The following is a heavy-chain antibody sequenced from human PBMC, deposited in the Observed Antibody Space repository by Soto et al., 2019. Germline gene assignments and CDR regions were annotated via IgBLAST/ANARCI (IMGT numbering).Heavy chain of an antibody. CDR2: ISYDGSNK. CDR3: AKDSHSGYIPPHFYY. Sequence: GGSLRLSCAASGFTFSSYGMHWVRQAPGKGLEWVAVISYDGSNKYYADSVKGRFTISRDNSKNTLYLQMNSLRAEDTAVYYCAKDSHSGYIPPHFYYWGQGTLVTVSS. CDR1: GFTFSSYG. J-gene: IGHJ4*02. D-gene: IGHD5-12*01. V-gene: IGHV3-30*18.